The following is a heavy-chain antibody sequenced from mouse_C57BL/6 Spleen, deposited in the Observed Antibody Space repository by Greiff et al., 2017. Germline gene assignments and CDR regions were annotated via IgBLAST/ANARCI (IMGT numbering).Heavy chain of an antibody. CDR3: ARTLIYYGPYFDV. CDR1: GFSLTSYA. J-gene: IGHJ1*03. CDR2: IWTGGGT. Sequence: VQLQQSGPGLVAPSQSLSITCTVSGFSLTSYAISWVRQPPGKGLEWLGVIWTGGGTNYNSALKSRLSISKDNSKSQVFLKMNSLQNDDTARYYCARTLIYYGPYFDVWGTGTTVTVSS. D-gene: IGHD2-1*01. V-gene: IGHV2-9-1*01.